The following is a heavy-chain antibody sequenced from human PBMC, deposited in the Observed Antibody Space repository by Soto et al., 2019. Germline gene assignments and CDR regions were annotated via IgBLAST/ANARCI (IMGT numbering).Heavy chain of an antibody. J-gene: IGHJ4*02. CDR3: TNRDIVGALSGIDY. CDR2: ISASGGSK. Sequence: EVQLLESGGGLVQPGGSLRLSCAASGFTLSSYAMTWVRQAPGKGLQWVSGISASGGSKYYADSVKGRFTISRDNSKNTLYLQMDSLRADDTAVYYCTNRDIVGALSGIDYWGQGTLVTVSS. CDR1: GFTLSSYA. D-gene: IGHD1-26*01. V-gene: IGHV3-23*01.